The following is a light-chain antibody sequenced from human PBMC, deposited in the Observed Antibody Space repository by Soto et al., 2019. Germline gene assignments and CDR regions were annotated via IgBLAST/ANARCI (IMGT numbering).Light chain of an antibody. Sequence: EIVLTQSPATLSLSPGERATLSCRASQSVSSYLAWYQQKPGQAPRVLIYDASNRATGIPARFSGSGSGTDFALTISSLDPENFAVYYCQQRSNWPPYTFGQGTKLEIK. J-gene: IGKJ2*01. V-gene: IGKV3-11*01. CDR3: QQRSNWPPYT. CDR2: DAS. CDR1: QSVSSY.